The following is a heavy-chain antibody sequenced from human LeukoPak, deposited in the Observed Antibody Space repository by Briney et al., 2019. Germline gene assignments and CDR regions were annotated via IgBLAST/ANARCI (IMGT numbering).Heavy chain of an antibody. CDR1: GYTFTGYY. CDR2: INPNSGGT. Sequence: GSSVKVSCKASGYTFTGYYIHWVRQAPGQGLEWMGWINPNSGGTSYAQKFQGWVTMTRDTSISTTYMELSRLRSGDTAVYYCARRFDSHAFDIWGQGTMATVSS. J-gene: IGHJ3*02. CDR3: ARRFDSHAFDI. V-gene: IGHV1-2*04. D-gene: IGHD3-9*01.